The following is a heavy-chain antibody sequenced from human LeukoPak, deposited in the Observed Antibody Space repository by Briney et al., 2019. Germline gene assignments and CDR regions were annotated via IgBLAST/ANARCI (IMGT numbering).Heavy chain of an antibody. D-gene: IGHD1-26*01. CDR3: AKDTQKWELPRYFDY. Sequence: GGSLRLSCAASGFTFSYNSMHWVRQAPGKGLEWVSYISSSSNTIYYADSVKGRFTISRDNAKNSLFLQMNSLRAEDTAAYYCAKDTQKWELPRYFDYWGQGTLVTVSS. CDR1: GFTFSYNS. CDR2: ISSSSNTI. J-gene: IGHJ4*02. V-gene: IGHV3-48*01.